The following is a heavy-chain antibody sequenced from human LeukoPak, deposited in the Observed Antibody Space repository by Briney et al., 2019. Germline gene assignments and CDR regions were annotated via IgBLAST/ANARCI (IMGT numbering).Heavy chain of an antibody. V-gene: IGHV1-46*01. CDR1: GYTFTSYY. CDR3: ARAGLVGATTSRYYYYYMDV. Sequence: ASVKVSCKASGYTFTSYYMHWVRQAPGQGLEWMGIINPSGGNTSYAQKFQGRVTMTRDMSTSTVYMELSSLRSENTAVYYCARAGLVGATTSRYYYYYMDVWGKGTTVTVSS. J-gene: IGHJ6*03. D-gene: IGHD1-26*01. CDR2: INPSGGNT.